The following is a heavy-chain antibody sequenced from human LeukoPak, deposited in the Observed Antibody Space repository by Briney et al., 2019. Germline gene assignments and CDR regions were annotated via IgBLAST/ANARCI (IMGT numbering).Heavy chain of an antibody. CDR3: ARPRRDSSGWPDFDS. D-gene: IGHD6-19*01. CDR1: GYTFTNYW. V-gene: IGHV5-51*01. CDR2: IYADDSDT. J-gene: IGHJ4*02. Sequence: GESLKISCKGSGYTFTNYWIAWVRQMPGKGLELMGIIYADDSDTRYSPSFQGQVTISADKSINTAYLQWSSLKASDTAMYYCARPRRDSSGWPDFDSWGQGTLVTVSS.